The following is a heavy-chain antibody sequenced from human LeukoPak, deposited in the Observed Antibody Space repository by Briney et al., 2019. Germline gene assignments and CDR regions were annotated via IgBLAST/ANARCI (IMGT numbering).Heavy chain of an antibody. V-gene: IGHV4-4*07. CDR2: VYRSGDT. CDR1: GGSISTYY. CDR3: ASHSVGVWGSYRPFDY. D-gene: IGHD3-16*02. Sequence: SETLSLTCSVSGGSISTYYWSWIRQPAGKGLEWIGRVYRSGDTNYNPSLKSRVTISVDTSKNQFSLKLSSVTAADTAVYYCASHSVGVWGSYRPFDYWGQGTLVTVSS. J-gene: IGHJ4*02.